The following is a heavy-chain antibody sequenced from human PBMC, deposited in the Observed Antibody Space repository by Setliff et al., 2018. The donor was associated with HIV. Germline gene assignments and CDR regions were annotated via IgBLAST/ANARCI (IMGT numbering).Heavy chain of an antibody. V-gene: IGHV3-21*01. J-gene: IGHJ4*02. CDR1: GFTFSSYS. Sequence: GGSLRLSCAASGFTFSSYSMNWVRQAPGKGLEWVSYISSGSSYIYYADSVKGRFTISRDNAKNTLYLQMNSLRAEDTAVYYCASLGGLLYTSSSLRGVDYWGQGTLVTVSS. CDR2: ISSGSSYI. D-gene: IGHD6-6*01. CDR3: ASLGGLLYTSSSLRGVDY.